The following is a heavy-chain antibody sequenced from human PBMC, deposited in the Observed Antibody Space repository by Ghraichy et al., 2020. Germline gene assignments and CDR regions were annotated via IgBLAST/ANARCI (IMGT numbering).Heavy chain of an antibody. CDR2: IAVSDDFT. D-gene: IGHD5-12*01. Sequence: GGSLRLSCAASGFTFSSCAMAWVRQATGKGLEWVTLIAVSDDFTYYAASVKGRFTISRDNSKKMLFLQMNSLRAEDTAVYFCSKARCSGYGCDYFDYWGNGTRVSFSS. V-gene: IGHV3-23*01. CDR3: SKARCSGYGCDYFDY. J-gene: IGHJ4*01. CDR1: GFTFSSCA.